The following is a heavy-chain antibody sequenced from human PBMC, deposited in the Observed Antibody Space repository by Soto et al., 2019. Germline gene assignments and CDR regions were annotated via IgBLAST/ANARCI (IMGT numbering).Heavy chain of an antibody. V-gene: IGHV3-23*01. J-gene: IGHJ4*02. D-gene: IGHD3-22*01. Sequence: LLDPCAAVEVTFSSYAMRRILKTPGKGLEWVSGISGSGGTTCDADSVKGRFSISGDNSKNTLYLQMSSLRADDTAVYYCASDMAIYCDETDCWGQGTLVTVSS. CDR1: EVTFSSYA. CDR2: ISGSGGTT. CDR3: ASDMAIYCDETDC.